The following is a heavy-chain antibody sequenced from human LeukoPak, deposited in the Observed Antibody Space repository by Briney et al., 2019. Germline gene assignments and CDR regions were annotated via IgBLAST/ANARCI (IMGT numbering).Heavy chain of an antibody. CDR2: ISGSSSFI. Sequence: PGGSLRLSCAASGFTFSSYNMNWVRQAPGKGLEWVSSISGSSSFISYADSMQGRFTISRDNARNSLYLRMNSLRAEDTAVYYCARDGLQAYYDSSGFFDYWGQGTLVTVSS. CDR3: ARDGLQAYYDSSGFFDY. J-gene: IGHJ4*02. D-gene: IGHD3-22*01. CDR1: GFTFSSYN. V-gene: IGHV3-21*01.